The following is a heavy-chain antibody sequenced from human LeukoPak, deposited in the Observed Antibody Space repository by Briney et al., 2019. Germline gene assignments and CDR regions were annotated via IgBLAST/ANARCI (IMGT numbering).Heavy chain of an antibody. CDR1: GYTFTGHY. Sequence: GASVKVSCKASGYTFTGHYIHWVRQAPGQGFEWMGWINPNSGSTNSSQKFQGRVTMTRDTSVATAYMEMGRLRYDDTAIYYRVIVGVISMVRVTVPTWGQGTLVIVSS. J-gene: IGHJ5*02. CDR3: VIVGVISMVRVTVPT. V-gene: IGHV1-2*02. D-gene: IGHD3-10*01. CDR2: INPNSGST.